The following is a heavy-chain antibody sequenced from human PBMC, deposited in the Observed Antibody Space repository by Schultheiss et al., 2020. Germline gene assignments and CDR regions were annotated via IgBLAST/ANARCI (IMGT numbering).Heavy chain of an antibody. CDR1: GGTFSSYA. CDR3: ARGSLLRYFDWYTYYYGMDV. J-gene: IGHJ6*02. D-gene: IGHD3-9*01. Sequence: ASVKVSCKASGGTFSSYAISWVRQAPGQGLEWMGWINPNSGNTGYAQKFQGRVTMTRNTSISTAYMELSSLRSEDTAVYYCARGSLLRYFDWYTYYYGMDVWGQGTTVTVYS. V-gene: IGHV1-8*02. CDR2: INPNSGNT.